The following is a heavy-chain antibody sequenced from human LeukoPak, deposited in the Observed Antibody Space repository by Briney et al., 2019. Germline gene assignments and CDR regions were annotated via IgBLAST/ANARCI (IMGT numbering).Heavy chain of an antibody. J-gene: IGHJ5*02. V-gene: IGHV4-39*07. CDR3: ARVKRIYYDSSGLVDP. Sequence: PSETLSLTCAVSGDSISTSIYYWGWIRQPPGKGLEWIGRISYSGSTYYNPSLKSRVTISVDTSKNQFSLKLSSVAAADTAVYYCARVKRIYYDSSGLVDPWGQGTLVTVSS. D-gene: IGHD3-22*01. CDR1: GDSISTSIYY. CDR2: ISYSGST.